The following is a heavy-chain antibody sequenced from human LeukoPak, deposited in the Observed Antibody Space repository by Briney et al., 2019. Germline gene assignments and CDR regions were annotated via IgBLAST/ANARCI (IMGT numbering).Heavy chain of an antibody. Sequence: GGSLRLSCAASGSSFSNYGMHWVRQAPGKGLEWVALIQSDGSKTYSADSVKGRFTISRDNPRNMLYLQMNRLRPEDTAVYYCAKRYCKSATCRSDMDAWGQGTTVTVSS. J-gene: IGHJ6*02. V-gene: IGHV3-30*02. CDR3: AKRYCKSATCRSDMDA. CDR2: IQSDGSKT. CDR1: GSSFSNYG. D-gene: IGHD2-15*01.